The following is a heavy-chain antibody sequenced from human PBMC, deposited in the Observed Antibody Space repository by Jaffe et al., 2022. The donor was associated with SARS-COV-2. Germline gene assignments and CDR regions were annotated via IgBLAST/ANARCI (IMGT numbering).Heavy chain of an antibody. CDR1: GFTLSSDW. CDR3: ARAVVTGPLMGY. J-gene: IGHJ4*02. V-gene: IGHV3-74*01. D-gene: IGHD2-21*02. CDR2: IDGDGSST. Sequence: EVQLVESGGGLVQPGGSLRLSCAASGFTLSSDWMHWVRQVPGKGLVWVSRIDGDGSSTSYADSVEGRFTISRDNAKNTLYLQMNSLRAEDTAVYYCARAVVTGPLMGYWGQGTLVTVSS.